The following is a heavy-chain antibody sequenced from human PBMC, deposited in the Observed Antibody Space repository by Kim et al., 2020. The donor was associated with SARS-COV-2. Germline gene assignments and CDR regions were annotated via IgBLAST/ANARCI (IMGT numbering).Heavy chain of an antibody. V-gene: IGHV4-59*12. CDR1: FGSITRYN. CDR2: ILHTGIT. D-gene: IGHD7-27*01. Sequence: SETLSLTCTVSFGSITRYNWGWVRQPPGKGLEWIGYILHTGITDYNPSLKSRVTISVDTSKSQFSLKLSSVTAADTAVYYCVRESWGSLYDWSQGTLVTVSS. CDR3: VRESWGSLYD. J-gene: IGHJ4*02.